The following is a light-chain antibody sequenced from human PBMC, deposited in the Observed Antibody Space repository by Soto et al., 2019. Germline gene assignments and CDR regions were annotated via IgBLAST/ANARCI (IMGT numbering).Light chain of an antibody. CDR1: TSAVGGYNY. CDR2: KVN. V-gene: IGLV2-8*01. Sequence: SALTQPPSASGSPGQSVAISSTGTTSAVGGYNYVSWYQQHPGKAPKLIISKVNKRPSGVPDRFSGSKSGNTASLTVSGLQAEDEADYYCSSYSGNFWVFGGGTKLTVL. CDR3: SSYSGNFWV. J-gene: IGLJ3*02.